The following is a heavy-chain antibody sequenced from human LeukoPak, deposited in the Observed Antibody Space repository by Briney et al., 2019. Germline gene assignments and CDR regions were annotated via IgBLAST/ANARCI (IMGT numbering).Heavy chain of an antibody. CDR3: ARGTASSWDNNWFDP. CDR2: IYYSGST. J-gene: IGHJ5*02. Sequence: SETLSLTCTVSGGSISSGDYYWRWIRQPPGKGLEWIGYIYYSGSTYYNPSLKSRVTISVDTSKNQFSLKLSSVTAADTAVYYCARGTASSWDNNWFDPWGQGTLVTVSS. V-gene: IGHV4-30-4*01. D-gene: IGHD6-13*01. CDR1: GGSISSGDYY.